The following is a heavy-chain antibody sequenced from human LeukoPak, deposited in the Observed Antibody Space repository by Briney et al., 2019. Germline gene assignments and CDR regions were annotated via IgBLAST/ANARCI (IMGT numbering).Heavy chain of an antibody. CDR2: ISGSGGST. Sequence: SGGSLRLSCAASGFTFSSYAMSWVRQAPGKGLEWVSAISGSGGSTYYADSVKGRFTISRDNSKNTLYLQMNSLRAEDTAVYYCAKEAEGITMVRGVIITGDYWGQGTLVTVSS. J-gene: IGHJ4*02. V-gene: IGHV3-23*01. CDR3: AKEAEGITMVRGVIITGDY. D-gene: IGHD3-10*01. CDR1: GFTFSSYA.